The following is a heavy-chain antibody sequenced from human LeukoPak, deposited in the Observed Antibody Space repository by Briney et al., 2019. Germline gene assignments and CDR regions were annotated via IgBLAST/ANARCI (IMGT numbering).Heavy chain of an antibody. J-gene: IGHJ4*02. CDR3: ARELYYYHRSGYLPESYFDY. CDR2: ISYDGSNQ. V-gene: IGHV3-30*14. CDR1: GFGFSSYA. Sequence: GGSLRLSCAASGFGFSSYAMHWVRQTPGKGLEWLALISYDGSNQHYAPSVKGRFTISRDNSKNTLYLQMDSLRAEDTAVYYCARELYYYHRSGYLPESYFDYWGQGTLVTVSS. D-gene: IGHD3-22*01.